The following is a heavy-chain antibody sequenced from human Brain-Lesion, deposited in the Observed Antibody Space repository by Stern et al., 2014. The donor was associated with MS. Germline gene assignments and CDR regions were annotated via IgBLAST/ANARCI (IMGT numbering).Heavy chain of an antibody. Sequence: VQLVGSGGGLVKAGGSLRLSCAASGFTFSDYYMSWIRQAPGKGLEWVSYISRGGTSVYYAESVEGRFTISRDNAKNSLFLQMNSLRAEDTAIYYCVRDLCKSRICYPFDYWGQGTPVTVSS. J-gene: IGHJ4*02. CDR1: GFTFSDYY. CDR3: VRDLCKSRICYPFDY. V-gene: IGHV3-11*01. D-gene: IGHD2-15*01. CDR2: ISRGGTSV.